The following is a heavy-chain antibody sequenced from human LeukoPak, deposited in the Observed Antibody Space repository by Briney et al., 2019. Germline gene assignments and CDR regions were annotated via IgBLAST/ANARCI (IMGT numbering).Heavy chain of an antibody. J-gene: IGHJ5*02. CDR3: ARSGSWHNWFDP. Sequence: ASVKVSCKASGYTFTGYYLHWVRQAPGQGLDWMGWINPNSGGTTYAQNFKGRVTMTTDTSTSTAYMELRSLRSDDTAVYYCARSGSWHNWFDPWGQGTLVTVSS. D-gene: IGHD6-13*01. CDR1: GYTFTGYY. CDR2: INPNSGGT. V-gene: IGHV1-2*02.